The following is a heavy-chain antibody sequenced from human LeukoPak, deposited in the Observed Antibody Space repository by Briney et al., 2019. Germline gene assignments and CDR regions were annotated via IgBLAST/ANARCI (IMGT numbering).Heavy chain of an antibody. V-gene: IGHV4-59*12. D-gene: IGHD3-10*01. J-gene: IGHJ3*02. CDR2: IYYGGST. CDR1: GGSISSYY. Sequence: SETLSLTCTVSGGSISSYYWSWIRQPPGKGLEWIGYIYYGGSTNYNPSLKSRVTISVDTSKNQFSLKLSSVTAADTAVYYCARDYGSGSYYRLGHAFDIWGQGTMVTVSS. CDR3: ARDYGSGSYYRLGHAFDI.